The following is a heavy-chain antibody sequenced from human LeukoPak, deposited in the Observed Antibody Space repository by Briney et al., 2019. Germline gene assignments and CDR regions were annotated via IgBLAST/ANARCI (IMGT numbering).Heavy chain of an antibody. V-gene: IGHV4-61*02. J-gene: IGHJ6*03. CDR1: GGSISSGSYY. CDR3: ARGRVVPAATFGTYYYYMDV. D-gene: IGHD2-2*01. Sequence: PSETLSLTCTVSGGSISSGSYYWSWIRQPAGKGLEWIGRTYTSGSTNYNPSLKSRVTISVDTSKNQFSLKLSSVTAADTAVYYCARGRVVPAATFGTYYYYMDVWGKGTTVTVSS. CDR2: TYTSGST.